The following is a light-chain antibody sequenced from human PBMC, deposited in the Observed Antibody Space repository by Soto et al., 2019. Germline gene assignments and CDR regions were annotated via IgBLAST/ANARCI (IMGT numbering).Light chain of an antibody. Sequence: QTVVTQPPSASGTPGQTVTISCSGSSSNIGSNTVNWFQHLPGAVPKLLIFSNHQRPSGVPDRFSGSKSGTSASLAISGLQTEDEGDYYCSAWDDSLVVVFGGGTKLTVL. CDR3: SAWDDSLVVV. CDR2: SNH. CDR1: SSNIGSNT. V-gene: IGLV1-44*01. J-gene: IGLJ2*01.